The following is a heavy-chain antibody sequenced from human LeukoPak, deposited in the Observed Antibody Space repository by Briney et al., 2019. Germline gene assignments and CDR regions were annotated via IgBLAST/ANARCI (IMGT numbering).Heavy chain of an antibody. CDR2: IYSSGIT. J-gene: IGHJ5*02. CDR3: ARGITGRGRFDP. D-gene: IGHD3-10*01. Sequence: SETLSLTCTVSGGYITSGSFYWAWIRQSAGKGLQWIGRIYSSGITNYNPSLKSRLTMSIDTSKSQFFLNLSSLTAADTAVYYCARGITGRGRFDPWGQGTLVTVSS. CDR1: GGYITSGSFY. V-gene: IGHV4-61*02.